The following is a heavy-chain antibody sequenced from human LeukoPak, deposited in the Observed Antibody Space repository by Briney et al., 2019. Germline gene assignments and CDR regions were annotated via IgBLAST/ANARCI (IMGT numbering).Heavy chain of an antibody. CDR2: VYISGNT. V-gene: IGHV4-39*07. Sequence: KPSETLSLTCSVSGGSITSSSYYWGWIRQPPGKGLEWIGSVYISGNTYYNPSLKSRVTISIGSSKNQFSLKVSSVTAADTAVYFCARTRIGGTTWSYYVKYMDVWGEGTTVTVYS. CDR3: ARTRIGGTTWSYYVKYMDV. J-gene: IGHJ6*03. D-gene: IGHD1-7*01. CDR1: GGSITSSSYY.